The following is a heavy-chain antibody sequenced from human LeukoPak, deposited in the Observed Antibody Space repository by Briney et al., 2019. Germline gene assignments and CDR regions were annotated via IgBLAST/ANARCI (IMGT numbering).Heavy chain of an antibody. J-gene: IGHJ5*02. CDR1: GYTFTSYG. V-gene: IGHV1-18*01. Sequence: ASVTVSCKASGYTFTSYGISWVRQAPGPGLEGMGWISAYNGNTNYAQKFQGRVTMTTDTSTSTAYMELRSLRSDDAAVYYCARDLGDIVVVPAAISLPWGQGTLVTVSS. CDR2: ISAYNGNT. CDR3: ARDLGDIVVVPAAISLP. D-gene: IGHD2-2*01.